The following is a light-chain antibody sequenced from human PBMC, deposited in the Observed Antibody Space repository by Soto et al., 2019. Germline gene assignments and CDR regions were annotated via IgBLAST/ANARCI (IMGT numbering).Light chain of an antibody. V-gene: IGLV1-47*01. J-gene: IGLJ3*02. Sequence: QSVLTQPPSASGTPGQRVTISCSGSTSNLGSNFGYWYQQVPGTAPKLLIYKNDQRLSGVPDRFSGSKSGTSASLAIRGLRSEDEADYFCAAWDDSVGGPVFGGGTKLTVL. CDR2: KND. CDR3: AAWDDSVGGPV. CDR1: TSNLGSNF.